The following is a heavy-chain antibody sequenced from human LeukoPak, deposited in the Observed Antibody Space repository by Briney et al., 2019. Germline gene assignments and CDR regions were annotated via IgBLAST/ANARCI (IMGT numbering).Heavy chain of an antibody. Sequence: GGSLRLSCAASGFTFYDYAMNWVRQAPGKGLEWVSGISWNSGSIGYAASVKGRFTISRDNAKNSLYLQMNSLRPEDTALYYCAKDIGLGIDYWGRGTLVTVSS. CDR1: GFTFYDYA. CDR3: AKDIGLGIDY. CDR2: ISWNSGSI. J-gene: IGHJ4*02. D-gene: IGHD3-10*01. V-gene: IGHV3-9*01.